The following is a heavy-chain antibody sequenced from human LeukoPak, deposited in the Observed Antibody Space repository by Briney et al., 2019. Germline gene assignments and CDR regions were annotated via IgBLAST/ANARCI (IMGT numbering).Heavy chain of an antibody. J-gene: IGHJ6*03. V-gene: IGHV1-2*02. D-gene: IGHD2-2*01. Sequence: GASVKVSCKASGYTFTGYYMHWVRQAPGQGLEWMGWINPNSGGTNYAQKLQGRVTMTTDTSTSTAYMELRSLRSDDTAVYYCARVRVPAAMFYYYMDVWGKGTTVTVSS. CDR1: GYTFTGYY. CDR3: ARVRVPAAMFYYYMDV. CDR2: INPNSGGT.